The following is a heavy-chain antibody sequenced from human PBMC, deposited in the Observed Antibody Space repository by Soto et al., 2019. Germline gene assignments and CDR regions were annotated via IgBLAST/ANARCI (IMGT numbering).Heavy chain of an antibody. J-gene: IGHJ4*02. D-gene: IGHD3-22*01. CDR2: IIPIFGTA. V-gene: IGHV1-69*01. CDR1: GGTFSSYA. CDR3: ARTPPYYDSSGYYYDY. Sequence: QVQLVQSGAEVKKPGSSVKVSCKASGGTFSSYAISWLRQAPGQGLEWMGGIIPIFGTANYAQKFQGRVTITADESTSTAYMELSSLRSEDTAVYYCARTPPYYDSSGYYYDYWGQGTLVTVSS.